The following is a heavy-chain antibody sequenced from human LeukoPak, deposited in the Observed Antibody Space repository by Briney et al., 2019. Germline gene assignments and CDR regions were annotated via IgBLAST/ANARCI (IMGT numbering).Heavy chain of an antibody. CDR3: ARLFRVGPIPRGYLDY. CDR1: VYSFTSYW. Sequence: GESLKISCKGSVYSFTSYWIGWLRQMPGKGLEGMGIIYPGDSDTRYSPSCQGQVPISVDKSISTAYLQWSSLKASDSAMYYCARLFRVGPIPRGYLDYWGQGTLVTVSS. CDR2: IYPGDSDT. D-gene: IGHD1-26*01. V-gene: IGHV5-51*01. J-gene: IGHJ4*02.